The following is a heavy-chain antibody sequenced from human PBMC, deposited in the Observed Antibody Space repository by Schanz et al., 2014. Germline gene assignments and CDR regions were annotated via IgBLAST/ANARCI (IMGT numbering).Heavy chain of an antibody. Sequence: EVQLLESGGGLVQPGGSLRLSCLASGFAFSSYGMNWLRQAPGKGLEWVSVIGVDGTTIYYADSVKGRFTISRDNAKNSLYLEMNSLRAEDTALYYCARDRRNADLDYWGQGTLVAVSS. CDR3: ARDRRNADLDY. CDR1: GFAFSSYG. V-gene: IGHV3-48*01. J-gene: IGHJ4*02. CDR2: IGVDGTTI. D-gene: IGHD1-1*01.